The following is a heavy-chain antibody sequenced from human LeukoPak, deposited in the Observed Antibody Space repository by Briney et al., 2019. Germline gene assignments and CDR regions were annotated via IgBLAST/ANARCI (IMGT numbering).Heavy chain of an antibody. J-gene: IGHJ6*02. CDR1: GGTFSSYA. Sequence: SVKVSCMASGGTFSSYATSWVQQAPGQGLEWMGRIIPIFGIANYAQKFQGRVTITADKSTSTAYMELSSLRSEDTAVYYCAKGYCSSTSCYADGMDVWGQGTTVTVSS. CDR3: AKGYCSSTSCYADGMDV. D-gene: IGHD2-2*01. V-gene: IGHV1-69*04. CDR2: IIPIFGIA.